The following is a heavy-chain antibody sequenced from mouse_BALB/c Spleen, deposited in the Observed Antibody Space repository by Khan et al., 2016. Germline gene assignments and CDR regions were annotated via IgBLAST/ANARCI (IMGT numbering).Heavy chain of an antibody. CDR3: AGKDAFDPYDY. CDR2: INPGTGYT. Sequence: QVQLQQSGAELAKPGASVKMSCKASGYTFTNFWIHWIKQRPGQGLEWIGYINPGTGYTEYTQNFKDKATLTADKSSSTVNMQLSSLTSEDSAVYYCAGKDAFDPYDYWDRGTTLAVSS. V-gene: IGHV1-7*01. CDR1: GYTFTNFW. J-gene: IGHJ2*01.